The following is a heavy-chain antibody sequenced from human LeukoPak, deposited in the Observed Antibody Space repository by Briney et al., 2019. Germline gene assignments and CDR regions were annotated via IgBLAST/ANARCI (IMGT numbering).Heavy chain of an antibody. CDR3: AREGSSGWYNWFDP. CDR2: IYTSGST. CDR1: GGSISSGSYY. V-gene: IGHV4-61*02. Sequence: PSQTLSLTCTVSGGSISSGSYYWSWIRQPAGKGLEWIGRIYTSGSTNYNPSLKSRVTISVDTSKNQLSLKLSSVTAADTAVYYCAREGSSGWYNWFDPWGQGTLVTVSS. D-gene: IGHD6-19*01. J-gene: IGHJ5*02.